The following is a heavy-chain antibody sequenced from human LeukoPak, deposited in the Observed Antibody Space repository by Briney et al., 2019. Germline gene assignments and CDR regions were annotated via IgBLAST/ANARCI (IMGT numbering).Heavy chain of an antibody. J-gene: IGHJ3*02. Sequence: ASVKVSCKASGYTFTGYYMHWVRQAPGQGLEWMGWINPNSGGTNYAQKFQGRVTMTRDTSISTAYMELSRLRPDDTAVYYCARDRNTMVRGVIDAFDIWGQGTMVTVSS. CDR1: GYTFTGYY. D-gene: IGHD3-10*01. CDR3: ARDRNTMVRGVIDAFDI. V-gene: IGHV1-2*02. CDR2: INPNSGGT.